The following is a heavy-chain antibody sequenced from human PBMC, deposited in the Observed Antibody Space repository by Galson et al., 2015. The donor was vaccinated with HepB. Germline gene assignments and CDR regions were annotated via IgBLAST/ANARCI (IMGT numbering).Heavy chain of an antibody. CDR1: GFTFSSYG. D-gene: IGHD5-24*01. Sequence: SLRLSCAASGFTFSSYGMHWVRQAPGKGLEWVAVIWYDGSNKYYADSVKGRFTISRDNSKNTLYLQMNSLRAEDTAVYYCARDSVEMATIGVFDYWGQGTLVTVSS. CDR2: IWYDGSNK. CDR3: ARDSVEMATIGVFDY. V-gene: IGHV3-33*01. J-gene: IGHJ4*02.